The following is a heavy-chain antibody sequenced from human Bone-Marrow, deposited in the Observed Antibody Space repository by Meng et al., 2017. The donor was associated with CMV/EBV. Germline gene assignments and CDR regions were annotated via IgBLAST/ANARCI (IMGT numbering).Heavy chain of an antibody. CDR1: GFTFDDYA. V-gene: IGHV3-9*01. CDR2: ISWNSGSI. J-gene: IGHJ4*02. Sequence: GGSLRLSCAASGFTFDDYAMHWVRQAPGKGLEWVSGISWNSGSIGYADSVKGRFTISRDNSKNTLYLKMNSLRAEDTAVYYCARDDVSVIVVPALQLWENYFDYWGQGTLVTVSS. D-gene: IGHD2-2*01. CDR3: ARDDVSVIVVPALQLWENYFDY.